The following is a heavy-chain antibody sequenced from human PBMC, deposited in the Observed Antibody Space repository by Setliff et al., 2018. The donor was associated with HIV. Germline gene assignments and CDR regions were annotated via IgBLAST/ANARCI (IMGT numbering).Heavy chain of an antibody. D-gene: IGHD6-19*01. V-gene: IGHV4-39*01. CDR1: GGSISSSSYY. CDR3: ASTEYSSGWYHN. J-gene: IGHJ4*02. Sequence: PSETLSLTCTVSGGSISSSSYYWGWIRQPPGKGLEWIGSIYYSGSTYYNPSLKSRVTISVDTSKNQFSLNLNSVTAADTAVYYCASTEYSSGWYHNWGQGTLVTVSS. CDR2: IYYSGST.